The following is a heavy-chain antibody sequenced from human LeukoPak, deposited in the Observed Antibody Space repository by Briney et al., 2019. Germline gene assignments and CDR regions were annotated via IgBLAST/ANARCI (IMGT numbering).Heavy chain of an antibody. Sequence: KPSETLSLTCTVSGGSFSSSDYYWGWIRQPPGKGLEWIGRIYYSGTTYYNPSLKSRVTISVDTSKNQFSLKLSSVTAADTAVYYCARGRRAMVIGWFDYWGQGTLVTVSS. CDR1: GGSFSSSDYY. J-gene: IGHJ4*02. CDR2: IYYSGTT. CDR3: ARGRRAMVIGWFDY. D-gene: IGHD5-18*01. V-gene: IGHV4-39*01.